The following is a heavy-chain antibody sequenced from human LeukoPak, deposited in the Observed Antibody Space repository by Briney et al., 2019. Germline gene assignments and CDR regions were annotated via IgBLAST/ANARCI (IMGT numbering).Heavy chain of an antibody. Sequence: GGSLRLSCAASGFTFSSYGMHWVRQAPGKGLEWVAIIRYDGSNKYYADSVKGRFTISRDNSKNTLYLQMNSLRAEDTAVYYCARGDPAPVAATDLGDAFDIGGQGTMVSVSS. CDR3: ARGDPAPVAATDLGDAFDI. J-gene: IGHJ3*02. CDR2: IRYDGSNK. V-gene: IGHV3-33*01. D-gene: IGHD2-15*01. CDR1: GFTFSSYG.